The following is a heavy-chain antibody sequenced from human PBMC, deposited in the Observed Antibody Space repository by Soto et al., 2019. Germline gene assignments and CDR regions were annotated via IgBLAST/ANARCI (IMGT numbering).Heavy chain of an antibody. D-gene: IGHD2-21*02. V-gene: IGHV1-69*13. CDR3: ARTETYCGGDCYPGPSAYMPYY. CDR2: IIPIFGTA. CDR1: GGTFSSYA. J-gene: IGHJ4*01. Sequence: SVKVSCKASGGTFSSYAISWVRQAPGQGLEWMGGIIPIFGTANYAQKFQGRVTINADESTSTAYMELSSLRSEDTAVYYCARTETYCGGDCYPGPSAYMPYYWGHGTLVTVSS.